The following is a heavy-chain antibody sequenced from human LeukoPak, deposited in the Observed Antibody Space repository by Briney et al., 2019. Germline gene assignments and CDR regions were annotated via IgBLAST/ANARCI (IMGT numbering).Heavy chain of an antibody. Sequence: GGSLRLSCAGSRFTFSNYGMHWVRQAPGKGLEWVAVVSIDGGEKHYADSVRGRFTISRDNSKNMLYLQMNSLRVEDTAVYYCAKGIYDDYGGVDYWGQGTLVTVSS. J-gene: IGHJ4*02. CDR2: VSIDGGEK. V-gene: IGHV3-30*18. D-gene: IGHD4-17*01. CDR1: RFTFSNYG. CDR3: AKGIYDDYGGVDY.